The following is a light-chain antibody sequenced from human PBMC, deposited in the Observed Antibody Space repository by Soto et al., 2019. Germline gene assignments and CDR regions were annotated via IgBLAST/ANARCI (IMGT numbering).Light chain of an antibody. V-gene: IGKV3-15*01. CDR1: QSVSSN. J-gene: IGKJ5*01. CDR3: QQYDNWPPIT. CDR2: GAS. Sequence: EIVMTQSPAALSVSPGERATLSFRASQSVSSNLSWYQQKPGQAPRLLIYGASTRATGIPARFSGSGSGTEFTLTISSLQSEDFAVYYCQQYDNWPPITFGRGTRLEIK.